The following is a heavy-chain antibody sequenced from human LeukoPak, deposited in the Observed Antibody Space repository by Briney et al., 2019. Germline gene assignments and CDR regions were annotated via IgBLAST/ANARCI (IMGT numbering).Heavy chain of an antibody. D-gene: IGHD3-3*01. V-gene: IGHV3-9*01. J-gene: IGHJ4*02. Sequence: PGRSLRLSCVVSGGLFKDHAMHWVRQAPGKGLEWVSRINGNSGRTGYADSVKGRFTISRDNAKNSLYLQMNSLRPEDTAVYYCAKEIFTVALGYWGQGPLVAVSS. CDR2: INGNSGRT. CDR3: AKEIFTVALGY. CDR1: GGLFKDHA.